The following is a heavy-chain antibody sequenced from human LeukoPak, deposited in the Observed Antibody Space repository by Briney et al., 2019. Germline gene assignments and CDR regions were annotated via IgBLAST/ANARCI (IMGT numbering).Heavy chain of an antibody. CDR3: ARPVGATENWFDP. D-gene: IGHD1-26*01. Sequence: SETLSLTCAVYGGSFSGYYWSWIRQPPGKGLEWVGEINHSGSTNYNPSLKSRVTISVDTSKNQFSLKLSSVTAADTAVYYCARPVGATENWFDPWGQGTLVTVSS. CDR1: GGSFSGYY. J-gene: IGHJ5*02. V-gene: IGHV4-34*01. CDR2: INHSGST.